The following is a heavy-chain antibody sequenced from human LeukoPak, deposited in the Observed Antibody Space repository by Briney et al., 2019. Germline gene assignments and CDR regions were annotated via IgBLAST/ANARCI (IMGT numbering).Heavy chain of an antibody. V-gene: IGHV4-39*07. D-gene: IGHD3-22*01. J-gene: IGHJ4*02. CDR3: ASRSYDSSGYYYGY. CDR1: GGSISSSSYY. CDR2: IYYSGST. Sequence: SETLSLTCTVSGGSISSSSYYWGWIRQPPGKGLEWIGSIYYSGSTYYNPSLKSRVTISVDKSKNQFSLKLSSVTAADTAVYYCASRSYDSSGYYYGYWGQGTLVTVSS.